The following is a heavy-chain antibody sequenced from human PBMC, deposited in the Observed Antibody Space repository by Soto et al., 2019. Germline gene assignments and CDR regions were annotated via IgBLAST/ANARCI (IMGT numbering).Heavy chain of an antibody. CDR1: SAPVSSTTYT. V-gene: IGHV4-39*01. J-gene: IGHJ5*02. CDR2: VYYGGRS. CDR3: ATSNWFDP. Sequence: PSETLSLTCTVSSAPVSSTTYTWGWIRQPPGKGLEWVASVYYGGRSYYNPTLNSRVTISVDTSKNQFSLKLSSVTAADTAVYYCATSNWFDPWGQGTLVTVSS.